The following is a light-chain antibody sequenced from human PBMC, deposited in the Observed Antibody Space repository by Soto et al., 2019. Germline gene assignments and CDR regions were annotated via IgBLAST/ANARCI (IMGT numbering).Light chain of an antibody. CDR2: EGS. CDR1: SSDVGNYNL. J-gene: IGLJ1*01. V-gene: IGLV2-23*01. Sequence: QSVLTQPASVSGSPGQSITTSCTGTSSDVGNYNLVSWYQQHPGKAPKPMIYEGSKRPSGVSNRFSGSKSGNTASLTISILQAEDEADYYCCSYAGSSTYVFGTGTKVTVL. CDR3: CSYAGSSTYV.